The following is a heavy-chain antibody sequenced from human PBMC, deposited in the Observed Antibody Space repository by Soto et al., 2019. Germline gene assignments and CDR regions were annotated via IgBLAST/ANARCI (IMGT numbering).Heavy chain of an antibody. CDR3: ARGSIYDYVWGSYRYTLGWFDP. V-gene: IGHV1-2*04. CDR1: GYTFTGYY. J-gene: IGHJ5*02. CDR2: INPNSGGT. Sequence: GASVKVSCKASGYTFTGYYMHWVRQAPGQGLEWMGWINPNSGGTNYAQKFQGWVTMTRDTSISTAYMELSRLRSDDTAVYYCARGSIYDYVWGSYRYTLGWFDPWGQGTLVTVSS. D-gene: IGHD3-16*02.